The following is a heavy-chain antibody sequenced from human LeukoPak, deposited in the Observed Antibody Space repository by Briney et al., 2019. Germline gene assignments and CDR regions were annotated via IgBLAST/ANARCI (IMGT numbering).Heavy chain of an antibody. D-gene: IGHD2-2*01. CDR1: GGSISSSSYY. CDR3: ARDGCSSTSCYASGGSGSYSRYMDV. Sequence: PSETLSLTCTVSGGSISSSSYYWGWIRQPPGKGLEWIGSIYYSGSTYYNPSLKSRVTISVDTSKNQFSLKLSSVTAADTAVYYCARDGCSSTSCYASGGSGSYSRYMDVWGKGTTVTVSS. V-gene: IGHV4-39*07. J-gene: IGHJ6*03. CDR2: IYYSGST.